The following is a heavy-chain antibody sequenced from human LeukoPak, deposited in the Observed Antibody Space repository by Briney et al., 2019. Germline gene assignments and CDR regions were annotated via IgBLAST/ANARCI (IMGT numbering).Heavy chain of an antibody. CDR2: IKEDGSEK. CDR1: GFTFSSYW. Sequence: PGGSLRLSWAASGFTFSSYWMSWVRQAPGKGLEWVANIKEDGSEKYYVDSVKGRFTISRDNAKNSLYLQMNSLRAEDTAVYYCARDQPSGSYFLSPYYYYYMDVWGKGTTVTVSS. J-gene: IGHJ6*03. V-gene: IGHV3-7*01. D-gene: IGHD1-26*01. CDR3: ARDQPSGSYFLSPYYYYYMDV.